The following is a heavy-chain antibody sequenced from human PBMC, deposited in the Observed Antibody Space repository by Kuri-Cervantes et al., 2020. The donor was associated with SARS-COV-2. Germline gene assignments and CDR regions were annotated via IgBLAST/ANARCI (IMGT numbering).Heavy chain of an antibody. CDR2: ISYDGSNK. CDR3: AKDLCGGDCPPLDY. D-gene: IGHD2-21*01. V-gene: IGHV3-30*18. Sequence: GGSLRLSCAASGFTFDDYGMHRVRQAPGKGLEWVAVISYDGSNKYYADSVKGRFTISRDNSKNTLYLQMNSLRAEDTAVYYCAKDLCGGDCPPLDYWGQGTLVTVSS. CDR1: GFTFDDYG. J-gene: IGHJ4*02.